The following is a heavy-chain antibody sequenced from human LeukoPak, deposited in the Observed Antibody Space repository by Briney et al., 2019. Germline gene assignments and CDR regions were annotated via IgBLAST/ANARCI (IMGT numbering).Heavy chain of an antibody. Sequence: GGSLRLSCAVSGFIFSGYIMNWVRQTPGKGLEWGSFIGTSGNTIYYADSVKGRFTVSRDNAKNSLYLQMNSLRAEDTAVYYCARDQWLDYWGQGTLVTVSS. CDR3: ARDQWLDY. J-gene: IGHJ4*02. V-gene: IGHV3-48*01. D-gene: IGHD6-19*01. CDR2: IGTSGNTI. CDR1: GFIFSGYI.